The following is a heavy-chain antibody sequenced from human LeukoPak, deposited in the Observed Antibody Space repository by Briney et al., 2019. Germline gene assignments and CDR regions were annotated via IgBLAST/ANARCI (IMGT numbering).Heavy chain of an antibody. CDR2: IGSDGSTI. V-gene: IGHV3-48*01. J-gene: IGHJ4*02. D-gene: IGHD3-10*01. CDR1: GFTFSSYS. Sequence: AGGSLRLSCAASGFTFSSYSMNWVRQAPGEGLEWVSYIGSDGSTIFYADSVKGRFTISRDNAKNSLYLQMNSLRAEDTAVYYCAREGLMVRGVYFDYWGQGTLVTVSS. CDR3: AREGLMVRGVYFDY.